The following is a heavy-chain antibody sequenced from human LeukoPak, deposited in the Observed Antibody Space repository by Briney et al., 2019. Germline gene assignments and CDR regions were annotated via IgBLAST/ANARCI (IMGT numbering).Heavy chain of an antibody. Sequence: SETLSLTCTVSGGSISSYYWSWIRQPPGKGLEWIGYIYYSGSTNYNPSLKSRVTISVDTSKNQFSLKLSSVTAADTAVYYCARAIGSGWYVYYFDYWGQGTLVTVSS. CDR3: ARAIGSGWYVYYFDY. CDR2: IYYSGST. D-gene: IGHD6-19*01. V-gene: IGHV4-59*01. CDR1: GGSISSYY. J-gene: IGHJ4*02.